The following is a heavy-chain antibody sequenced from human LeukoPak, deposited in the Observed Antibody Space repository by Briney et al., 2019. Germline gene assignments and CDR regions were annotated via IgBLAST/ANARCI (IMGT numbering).Heavy chain of an antibody. CDR1: GFTFSSYA. Sequence: GESLKISCSASGFTFSSYAMHWVRQAPGKGLEYVSVISSNGGSTYYADSVKGRFTISRDNSKNTLYLQMSSLRAEDTAVYYCVKTLISVAGTGAFDIWGQGTMVTVSS. CDR3: VKTLISVAGTGAFDI. D-gene: IGHD6-19*01. CDR2: ISSNGGST. V-gene: IGHV3-64D*09. J-gene: IGHJ3*02.